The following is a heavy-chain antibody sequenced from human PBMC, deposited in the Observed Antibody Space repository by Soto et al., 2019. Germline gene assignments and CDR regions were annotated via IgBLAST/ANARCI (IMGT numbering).Heavy chain of an antibody. CDR3: ASRSVATIKAPYYYYGMDV. Sequence: GASVKVSCKASGYTFTSYAMHWVRQAPGQRLEWMGWINAGNGNTKYSQKFQGRVTITSDTSASTAYMELSSLRSEDTAVYYCASRSVATIKAPYYYYGMDVWGQGTTVTVSS. V-gene: IGHV1-3*01. CDR2: INAGNGNT. J-gene: IGHJ6*02. D-gene: IGHD5-12*01. CDR1: GYTFTSYA.